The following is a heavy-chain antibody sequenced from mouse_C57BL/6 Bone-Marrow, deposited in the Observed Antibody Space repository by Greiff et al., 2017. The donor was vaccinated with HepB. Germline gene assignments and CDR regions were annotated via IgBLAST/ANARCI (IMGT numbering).Heavy chain of an antibody. J-gene: IGHJ2*01. CDR3: AREAFYYGSPFDY. CDR1: GYTFTSYW. CDR2: IHPNSGST. V-gene: IGHV1-64*01. Sequence: QVQLQQPGAELVKPGASVKLSCKASGYTFTSYWMHWVKQRPGQGLEWIGMIHPNSGSTNYNEKFKSKATLTVDKSSSTAYMQLSSLTSEDSAVYYCAREAFYYGSPFDYWGQGTTLTGSS. D-gene: IGHD1-1*01.